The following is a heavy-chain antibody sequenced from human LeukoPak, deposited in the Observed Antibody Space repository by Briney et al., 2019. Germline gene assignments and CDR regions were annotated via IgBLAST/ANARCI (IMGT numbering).Heavy chain of an antibody. Sequence: SETLSLTCTVSGYSIRSGFYLGLIRPPPGKVREWIGSIYHSGSTYYNPSLKSRVTISVDTSKNQFSLKLSSVTPADTAVYYCARGGYYGSGNDFRFDPWGQGTLVTVSS. V-gene: IGHV4-38-2*02. D-gene: IGHD3-10*01. CDR3: ARGGYYGSGNDFRFDP. CDR2: IYHSGST. J-gene: IGHJ5*02. CDR1: GYSIRSGFY.